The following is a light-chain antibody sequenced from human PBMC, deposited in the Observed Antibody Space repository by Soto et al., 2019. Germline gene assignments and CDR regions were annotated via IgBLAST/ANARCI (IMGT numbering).Light chain of an antibody. CDR1: SSDVDFYNF. J-gene: IGLJ1*01. V-gene: IGLV2-14*01. CDR2: EVS. CDR3: SSSTLTSYV. Sequence: ALTQPASVSGSPGQSITISCTGTSSDVDFYNFVSWYQQHPGKAPKLIIYEVSNRSSGVSSRFSGSKSGNTASLTISGLRAEDEADYYCSSSTLTSYVFGTGTKVTVL.